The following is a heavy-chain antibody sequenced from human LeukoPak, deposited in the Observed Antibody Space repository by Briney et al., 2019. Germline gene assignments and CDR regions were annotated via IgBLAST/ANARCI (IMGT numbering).Heavy chain of an antibody. J-gene: IGHJ4*02. CDR2: IYTSGST. D-gene: IGHD3-10*01. CDR1: GGSISSGSYY. CDR3: ARADYYGSGSYDY. Sequence: SETLSLTCTVSGGSISSGSYYWSWIRQPAGKGLEWIGRIYTSGSTNYNPSLKSRVTISLDTSKNQFSLKLSSVTAADTAVYYCARADYYGSGSYDYWGQGTLVAVSS. V-gene: IGHV4-61*02.